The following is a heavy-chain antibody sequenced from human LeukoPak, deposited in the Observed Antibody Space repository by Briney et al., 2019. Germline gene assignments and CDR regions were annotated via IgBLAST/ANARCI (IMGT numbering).Heavy chain of an antibody. CDR3: ARLSTYYDFWSPLDY. CDR1: GASVSSHY. V-gene: IGHV4-59*02. D-gene: IGHD3-3*01. J-gene: IGHJ4*02. Sequence: SETLSLTCTVSGASVSSHYWSWIRQPPGKGLEWIGYVSYSGGTNYNPSLKSRVTISLDTSKGQFSLRLNSVTAADTAVYYCARLSTYYDFWSPLDYWGQGTLVTVSS. CDR2: VSYSGGT.